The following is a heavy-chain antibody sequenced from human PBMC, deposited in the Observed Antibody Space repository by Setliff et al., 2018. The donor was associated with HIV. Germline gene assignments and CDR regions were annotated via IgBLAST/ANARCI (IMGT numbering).Heavy chain of an antibody. D-gene: IGHD2-2*01. CDR1: GYSFTNYW. CDR3: ARQPGRAAMGRENYYYYYMDV. Sequence: ASVKISCTGSGYSFTNYWIGWVRQMPGKGLEWMGIIFPGDSDTRYSPSFQGQVTISADTSISTAYLQWRSLKASDTAMYYCARQPGRAAMGRENYYYYYMDVGGKGTTVTVSS. V-gene: IGHV5-51*01. CDR2: IFPGDSDT. J-gene: IGHJ6*03.